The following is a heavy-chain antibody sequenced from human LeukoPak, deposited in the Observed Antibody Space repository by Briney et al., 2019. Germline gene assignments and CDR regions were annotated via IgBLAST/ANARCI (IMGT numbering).Heavy chain of an antibody. J-gene: IGHJ4*02. Sequence: GESLRLSCAASGFTFSSYAMIWVRQAPGKGLEWVSGISTSGGSSPYADSVKGRFTISRDNPRNTLYMQMNSLRAEDTALYYCAIMHPYYDGSGYWVQWGQGTLVTVSS. V-gene: IGHV3-23*01. CDR3: AIMHPYYDGSGYWVQ. CDR2: ISTSGGSS. CDR1: GFTFSSYA. D-gene: IGHD3-22*01.